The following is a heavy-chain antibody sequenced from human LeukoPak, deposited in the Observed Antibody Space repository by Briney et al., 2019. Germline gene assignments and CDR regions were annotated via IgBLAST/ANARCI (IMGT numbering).Heavy chain of an antibody. V-gene: IGHV4-34*01. D-gene: IGHD3-9*01. CDR1: GGSFSGYY. J-gene: IGHJ4*02. CDR2: INHSGRT. Sequence: SETLSLTCAVYGGSFSGYYWTWIRQPPGNGLEWIGEINHSGRTKYNPSLKSRVTISVDTSKNQFFLKLTSVTAADTAVYYCARGSTMEYDILTGYYRFDYWGQGTLVTVSS. CDR3: ARGSTMEYDILTGYYRFDY.